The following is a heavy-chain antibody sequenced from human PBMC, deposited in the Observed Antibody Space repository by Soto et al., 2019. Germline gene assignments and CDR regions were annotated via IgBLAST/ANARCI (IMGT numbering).Heavy chain of an antibody. CDR3: ARGGDGYNFGVVY. CDR1: GGGNLRDYR. V-gene: IGHV1-69*01. D-gene: IGHD2-21*01. Sequence: QVQLVQSGAEVKEPGSSVKVSCKASGGGNLRDYRTTWVRRAPGQGLEWMGGIIPKLGSANYAQNFQGRVTVTADESTNTVYMDLRCLRSDDTAVYYCARGGDGYNFGVVYWGQGTPVTVSS. J-gene: IGHJ4*02. CDR2: IIPKLGSA.